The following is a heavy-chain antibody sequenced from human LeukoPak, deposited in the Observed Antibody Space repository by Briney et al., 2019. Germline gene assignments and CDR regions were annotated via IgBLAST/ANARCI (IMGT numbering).Heavy chain of an antibody. CDR2: IKQGGSEK. V-gene: IGHV3-7*01. Sequence: PGGSLRLSCAASGFTFSSYAMSWVRQAPGKGLEWVANIKQGGSEKDYVDSVKGRFTISRDNAKNSLYLQMNSLRAEDTAVYYCARVGLAGWYFDLWGRGTLVIVSS. CDR1: GFTFSSYA. D-gene: IGHD3/OR15-3a*01. CDR3: ARVGLAGWYFDL. J-gene: IGHJ2*01.